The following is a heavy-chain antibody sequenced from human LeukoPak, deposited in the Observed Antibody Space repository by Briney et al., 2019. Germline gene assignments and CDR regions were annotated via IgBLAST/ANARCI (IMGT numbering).Heavy chain of an antibody. CDR3: AKDKDDFWSGYCNY. CDR2: IWYDGSNK. Sequence: GGSLRLSCTASGFTFSSYGMHWVRQAPGKGLEWVAVIWYDGSNKYYADSVKGRFTISRDNSKNTPYLQMNSQRAEDTAVYYCAKDKDDFWSGYCNYWGQGTLVTVSS. D-gene: IGHD3-3*01. J-gene: IGHJ4*02. V-gene: IGHV3-30*02. CDR1: GFTFSSYG.